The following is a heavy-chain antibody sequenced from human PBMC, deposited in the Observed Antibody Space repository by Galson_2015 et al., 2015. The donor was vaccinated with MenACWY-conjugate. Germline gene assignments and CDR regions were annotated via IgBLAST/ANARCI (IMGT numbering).Heavy chain of an antibody. CDR2: INPGGSST. V-gene: IGHV3-74*01. CDR3: AKTRGASFYFDP. Sequence: SLRLSCAASGFIFNTYWMHWVRQAPGEGLVWVSRINPGGSSTTYADSVKDRFTISRDNAKNTRYLQMNSLRPEDTAVFYCAKTRGASFYFDPWGQGTLVTVSS. J-gene: IGHJ4*02. D-gene: IGHD1-26*01. CDR1: GFIFNTYW.